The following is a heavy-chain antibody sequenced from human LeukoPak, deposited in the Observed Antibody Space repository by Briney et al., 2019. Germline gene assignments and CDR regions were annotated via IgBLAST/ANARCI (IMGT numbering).Heavy chain of an antibody. D-gene: IGHD2-2*01. V-gene: IGHV3-64*01. CDR2: ISSNGGST. CDR1: GFTFSSYA. CDR3: ATEFGVVPAP. J-gene: IGHJ5*02. Sequence: QPGGSLRLSCAASGFTFSSYAMHWVRQAPGKGLEYVSAISSNGGSTYYANSVKGRFTISRDNSKNTLYLQMGSLRAEDTAVYYCATEFGVVPAPWGQGTLVTVSS.